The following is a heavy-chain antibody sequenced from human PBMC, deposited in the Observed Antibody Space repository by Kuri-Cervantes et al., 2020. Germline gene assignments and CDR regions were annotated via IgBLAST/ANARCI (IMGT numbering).Heavy chain of an antibody. CDR1: GCTFPSYA. J-gene: IGHJ5*02. V-gene: IGHV1-8*02. D-gene: IGHD6-6*01. CDR2: MNPNSGNT. Sequence: ASVKVSCKASGCTFPSYAIYWVRQATGQGLEWMGWMNPNSGNTGYAQKFQGRVTMTRNTSISTAYMELSSLRSEDTAVYYCARGRRIAARRNWFDPWGQGTLVTVSS. CDR3: ARGRRIAARRNWFDP.